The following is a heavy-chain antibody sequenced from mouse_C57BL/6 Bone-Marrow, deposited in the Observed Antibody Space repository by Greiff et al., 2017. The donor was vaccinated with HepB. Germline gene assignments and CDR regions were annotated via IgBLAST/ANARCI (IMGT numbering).Heavy chain of an antibody. CDR2: IYPRSGNT. J-gene: IGHJ4*01. CDR3: ARSSPSSGYAMDY. V-gene: IGHV1-81*01. CDR1: GYTFTSYG. Sequence: QVQLKESGAELARPGASVKLSCKASGYTFTSYGISWVKQRTGQGLEWIGEIYPRSGNTYYNEKFKGKATLTADKSSSTAYMELRSLTSEDSAVYFCARSSPSSGYAMDYWGQGTSVTVSS. D-gene: IGHD3-2*02.